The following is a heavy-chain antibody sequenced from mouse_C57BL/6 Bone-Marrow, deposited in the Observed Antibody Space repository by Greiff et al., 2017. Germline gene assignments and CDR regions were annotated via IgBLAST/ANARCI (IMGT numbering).Heavy chain of an antibody. J-gene: IGHJ4*01. CDR1: GYTFTDYN. D-gene: IGHD2-4*01. CDR2: INPNNGGT. V-gene: IGHV1-22*01. Sequence: EVQLQQSGPELVKPGASVKMSCKASGYTFTDYNMHWVKQSHGKSLEWIGYINPNNGGTSYNQKFNGKATLTVNKSSSTAYMELRSLSSEDSAVYYGARRGFYYDYDENAMDYWGQGTSVTVSS. CDR3: ARRGFYYDYDENAMDY.